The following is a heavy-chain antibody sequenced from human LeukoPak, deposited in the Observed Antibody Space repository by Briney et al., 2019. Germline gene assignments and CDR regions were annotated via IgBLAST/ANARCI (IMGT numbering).Heavy chain of an antibody. CDR3: ARSLWPEDY. D-gene: IGHD2-21*01. Sequence: QPGGSLRLSCEASGFAFSSYWASWVRQAPGKGLEWVANINQDGNSQNYVDSVRGRFTISKDNAKNSVYLQMNSLRAEDTAVYYCARSLWPEDYWGQGILVTVSS. V-gene: IGHV3-7*01. J-gene: IGHJ4*02. CDR2: INQDGNSQ. CDR1: GFAFSSYW.